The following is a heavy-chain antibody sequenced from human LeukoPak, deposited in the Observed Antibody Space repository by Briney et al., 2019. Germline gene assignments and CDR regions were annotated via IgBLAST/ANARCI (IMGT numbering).Heavy chain of an antibody. J-gene: IGHJ4*02. Sequence: GGSLRLSCAASGFTFSSYEMNWVRQAPGKGLEWVANIKQDGSEKYYVDSVKGRFTISRDNAKNSLYLQMNSLRAEDTAVYYCARDGVPAANDYWGQGTLVTVSS. CDR2: IKQDGSEK. D-gene: IGHD6-13*01. CDR3: ARDGVPAANDY. V-gene: IGHV3-7*01. CDR1: GFTFSSYE.